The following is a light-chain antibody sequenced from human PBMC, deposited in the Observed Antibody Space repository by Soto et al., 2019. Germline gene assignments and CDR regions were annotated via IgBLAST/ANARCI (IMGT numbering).Light chain of an antibody. Sequence: DVQMTQSPSTLSASVGDRVTVTCRASQTICSWLAWYQQKPGRAPKLLIFDASSLESGVPSRFSGNGSGTEFTLTISGLQPDDFASYYCQQYNSYSGMFGQGTKVDIK. CDR2: DAS. V-gene: IGKV1-5*01. CDR1: QTICSW. CDR3: QQYNSYSGM. J-gene: IGKJ1*01.